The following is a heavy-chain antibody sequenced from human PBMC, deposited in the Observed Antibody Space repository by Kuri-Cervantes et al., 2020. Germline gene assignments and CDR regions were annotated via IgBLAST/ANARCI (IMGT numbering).Heavy chain of an antibody. CDR2: ISYDGSNK. CDR1: GFTFSSYA. J-gene: IGHJ6*03. D-gene: IGHD1-1*01. Sequence: GESLKISCAASGFTFSSYAMHWVRQAPGKGLEWVAVISYDGSNKYYADSVKGRFTISRDDSKSIAYLQMNSLKTEDTAVYYCTRDPTTTTFLQYYYYYMGVWGKGTTVTVSS. CDR3: TRDPTTTTFLQYYYYYMGV. V-gene: IGHV3-30-3*01.